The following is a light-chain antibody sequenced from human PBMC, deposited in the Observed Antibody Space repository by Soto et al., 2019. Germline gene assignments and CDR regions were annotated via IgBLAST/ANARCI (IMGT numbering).Light chain of an antibody. CDR2: DAS. CDR3: QQYNSYWT. CDR1: QSVNHW. J-gene: IGKJ1*01. V-gene: IGKV1-5*01. Sequence: TQYASTLSASEGERVTISCRASQSVNHWLAWYQRKPGKAPKLLIHDASTLESGIPSRFSGSGSGTEFTLTISSLQPDDFATYYCQQYNSYWTFGQGTKVDVK.